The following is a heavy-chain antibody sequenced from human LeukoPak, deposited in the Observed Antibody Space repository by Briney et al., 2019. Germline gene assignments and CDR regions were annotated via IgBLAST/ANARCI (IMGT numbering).Heavy chain of an antibody. V-gene: IGHV4-59*11. CDR2: ISFRGST. J-gene: IGHJ3*02. Sequence: SETLSLTCSVSGDSFSSHYWTWIRQPPGKGLEWIGYISFRGSTNYNPSLKSRVTISMDTSKNQFSLKLSSVTAADTAVYYCARDLITVTKGFDIWGQGTMVSVSS. CDR3: ARDLITVTKGFDI. CDR1: GDSFSSHY. D-gene: IGHD4-17*01.